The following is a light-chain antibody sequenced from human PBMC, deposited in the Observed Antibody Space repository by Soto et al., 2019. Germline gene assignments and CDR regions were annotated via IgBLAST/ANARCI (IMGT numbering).Light chain of an antibody. CDR3: MQGTHWPWT. J-gene: IGKJ1*01. CDR1: QSLIHSDGSTY. Sequence: DVVMTQSPLSLPVTLGQPASISCRSSQSLIHSDGSTYLSWFHQSPGQSPRRLIYEVSDRDSGVPYRVSCSGSGTDFTLKISRVEAEDVGVYYCMQGTHWPWTCGQGNEVQIK. CDR2: EVS. V-gene: IGKV2-30*02.